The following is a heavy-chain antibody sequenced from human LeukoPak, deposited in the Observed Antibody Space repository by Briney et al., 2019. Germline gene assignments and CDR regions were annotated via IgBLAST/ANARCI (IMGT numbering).Heavy chain of an antibody. Sequence: ASVRVSCKASGYTFTSYGISWVRQAPGQGLEWMGWISAYNGNTNYAQKLQGRVTMTTDTSTSTAYMELRSLRSDDTAVYYCARGSRLLLWFGELMVFDPWGQGTLVTVSS. CDR3: ARGSRLLLWFGELMVFDP. V-gene: IGHV1-18*01. CDR2: ISAYNGNT. D-gene: IGHD3-10*01. CDR1: GYTFTSYG. J-gene: IGHJ5*02.